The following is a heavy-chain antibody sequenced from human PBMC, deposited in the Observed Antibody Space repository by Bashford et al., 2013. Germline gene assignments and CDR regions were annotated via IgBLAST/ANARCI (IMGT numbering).Heavy chain of an antibody. Sequence: WVRQMPGKGLEWMGIIYPGDSDTRYSPSFQGQVTISADKSISTAYLQWSSLKASDTAMYYCARPRDVDYGSMDVWGQGTTVTVSS. J-gene: IGHJ6*02. V-gene: IGHV5-51*01. CDR2: IYPGDSDT. CDR3: ARPRDVDYGSMDV. D-gene: IGHD4-17*01.